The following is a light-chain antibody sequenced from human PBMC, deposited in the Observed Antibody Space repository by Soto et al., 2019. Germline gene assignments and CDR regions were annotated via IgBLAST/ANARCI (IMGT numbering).Light chain of an antibody. CDR2: GAP. CDR1: QSVSSN. Sequence: EIVMTQSPATLSVSPGETATLSCRASQSVSSNLAWYQQKPGQAPRLLTYGAPTRTTGIPARFSGSVSGTEFNLAIRSLHSEDVAVYYCQQYNNWPPFTFGPGTKVDIK. CDR3: QQYNNWPPFT. J-gene: IGKJ3*01. V-gene: IGKV3-15*01.